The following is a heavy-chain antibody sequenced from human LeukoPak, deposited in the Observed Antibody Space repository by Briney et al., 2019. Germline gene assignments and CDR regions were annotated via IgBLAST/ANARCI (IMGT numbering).Heavy chain of an antibody. J-gene: IGHJ4*02. D-gene: IGHD4-17*01. CDR1: GFTFSSYG. CDR2: ISYDGGNK. CDR3: AKRHDHGEVQDY. V-gene: IGHV3-30*18. Sequence: GRSLRLSCATSGFTFSSYGMHWVRQAPGKGLEWVAVISYDGGNKYYADSVKGRFTISRDNSKNTLYLQMNSLRAEDTAVYYCAKRHDHGEVQDYWGQGTLVTVSS.